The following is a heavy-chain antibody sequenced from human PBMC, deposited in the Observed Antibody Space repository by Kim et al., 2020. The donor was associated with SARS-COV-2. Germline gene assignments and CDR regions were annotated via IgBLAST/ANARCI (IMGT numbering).Heavy chain of an antibody. D-gene: IGHD6-13*01. J-gene: IGHJ5*02. V-gene: IGHV3-30*01. Sequence: TVKGRFTISRDHSKNTLYLQMNSLRPEDTAVYYCARGGASSSWLNWFDPWGQGTLVTVSS. CDR3: ARGGASSSWLNWFDP.